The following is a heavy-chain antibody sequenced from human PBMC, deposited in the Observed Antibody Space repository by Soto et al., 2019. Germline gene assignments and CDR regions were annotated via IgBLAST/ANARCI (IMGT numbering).Heavy chain of an antibody. CDR2: INQEGREK. V-gene: IGHV3-7*01. D-gene: IGHD1-26*01. CDR1: GFTFSRHW. J-gene: IGHJ4*02. Sequence: PGGSLRLSCAASGFTFSRHWMSWVRQAPGKGLEWVANINQEGREKYYVDTSKGPYAVTRGNTKNSLYLQMSSLLADDTAVYYCATKSSWTYYVHFFDYWGQGTLVTVSS. CDR3: ATKSSWTYYVHFFDY.